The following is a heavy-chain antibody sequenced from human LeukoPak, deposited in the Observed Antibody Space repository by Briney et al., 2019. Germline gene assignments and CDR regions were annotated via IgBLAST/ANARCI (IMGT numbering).Heavy chain of an antibody. J-gene: IGHJ6*03. D-gene: IGHD3-3*01. V-gene: IGHV1-69*13. CDR2: IIPIFGTA. CDR1: GGTFNNYA. CDR3: AHDFWRRADYYYYYYMDV. Sequence: ASVKVSCKASGGTFNNYAVSWVRQAPGQGLEWMGGIIPIFGTANYAQKFQGRVTITADESTSTAYMELSSLRSEDTAVYYCAHDFWRRADYYYYYYMDVWGKGTTVTVSS.